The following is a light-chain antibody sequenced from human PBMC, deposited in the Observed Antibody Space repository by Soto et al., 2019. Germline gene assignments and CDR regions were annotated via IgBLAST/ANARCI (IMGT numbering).Light chain of an antibody. J-gene: IGLJ1*01. CDR3: CAYVGHSTYV. CDR2: EGS. Sequence: QSALTQPASVAGSPGQSITISCTGTSSDVGSYNPVSWYQQHPGKAPKLMIYEGSERPSGVSNRFSGSKSGNTASLTITGLQAEDEADYYCCAYVGHSTYVFGTGTKVTVL. V-gene: IGLV2-23*01. CDR1: SSDVGSYNP.